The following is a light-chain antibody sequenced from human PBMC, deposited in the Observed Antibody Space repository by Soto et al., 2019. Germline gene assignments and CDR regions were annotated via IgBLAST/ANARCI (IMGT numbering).Light chain of an antibody. Sequence: ESVLTQSPGTLSLSPGERATLSCRASQSVITYLAWYQQKPGQAPRLLIYGAYSRATGIPDRFSGSGSGTDFTLTISRLEPEDVAVYYCQQYGSTPLTFGGGTKVEIK. J-gene: IGKJ4*01. CDR2: GAY. V-gene: IGKV3-20*01. CDR3: QQYGSTPLT. CDR1: QSVITY.